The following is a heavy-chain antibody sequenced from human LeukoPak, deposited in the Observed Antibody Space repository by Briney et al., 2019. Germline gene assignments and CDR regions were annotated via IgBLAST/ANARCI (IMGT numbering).Heavy chain of an antibody. J-gene: IGHJ1*01. CDR1: GYTFTSYA. D-gene: IGHD3-22*01. V-gene: IGHV7-4-1*02. CDR3: ARSPDTYYYDSTSLFQH. Sequence: ASVKVSCKASGYTFTSYAMNWVRQAPGQGLEWMGWINTNTGNPTYAQGFTGRFVFSLDTSVSTAYLQISSLKAEDTAVYYCARSPDTYYYDSTSLFQHWGQGTLVTVSS. CDR2: INTNTGNP.